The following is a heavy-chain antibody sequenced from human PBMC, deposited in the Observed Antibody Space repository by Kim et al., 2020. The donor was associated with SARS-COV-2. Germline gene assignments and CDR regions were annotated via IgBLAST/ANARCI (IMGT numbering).Heavy chain of an antibody. CDR1: GGSISSSSYY. V-gene: IGHV4-39*07. D-gene: IGHD1-26*01. J-gene: IGHJ4*02. CDR2: IYYSGST. CDR3: ARESRWEPTGY. Sequence: SETLSLTCTVSGGSISSSSYYWGWIRQPPGKGLEWIGSIYYSGSTYYNPSLKSRVTISVDTSKNQFSLKLSSVTAADTAVYYCARESRWEPTGYWGQGTLVTVSS.